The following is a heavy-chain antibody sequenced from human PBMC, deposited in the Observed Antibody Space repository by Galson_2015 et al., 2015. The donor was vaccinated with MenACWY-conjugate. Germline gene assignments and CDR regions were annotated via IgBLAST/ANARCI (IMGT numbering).Heavy chain of an antibody. J-gene: IGHJ4*02. CDR3: AKDGGKAMAKGFDY. CDR1: GFTLSSYA. CDR2: ISGSGGST. Sequence: SLRLSCAASGFTLSSYAMSWVRQAPGKGLEWVSAISGSGGSTYYADSVKGRFTISRDNSKNTLYLQMNSLRAEDTAVYYCAKDGGKAMAKGFDYWGRGSLVTVSS. D-gene: IGHD5-18*01. V-gene: IGHV3-23*01.